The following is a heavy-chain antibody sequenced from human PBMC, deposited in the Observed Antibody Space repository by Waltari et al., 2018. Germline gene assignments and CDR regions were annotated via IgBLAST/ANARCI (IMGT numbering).Heavy chain of an antibody. CDR1: GFTFNNYR. CDR3: ARTNWYFDL. CDR2: INGDGSTT. Sequence: EVQLVEFGGGLIKPGGSLRLSCVASGFTFNNYRMHWVRQAPEKGLVWVSRINGDGSTTDYADSVKCRFTISRDNAKNTLYLQMNNLRAEDTAVYYCARTNWYFDLWGQGTLVSVSS. V-gene: IGHV3-74*01. J-gene: IGHJ4*02.